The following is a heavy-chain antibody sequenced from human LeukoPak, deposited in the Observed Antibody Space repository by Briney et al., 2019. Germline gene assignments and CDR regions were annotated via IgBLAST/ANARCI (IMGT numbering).Heavy chain of an antibody. Sequence: GGSLRLSCAASGFTVSSNFMSWVRQAPGKGLEWVSVIYSGGTTYYADSVKGRFTISRDSSNNTLYLQMNTLRVEDTAVYYCARGVSSGWYYFDFWGQGTLVTVS. J-gene: IGHJ4*02. D-gene: IGHD6-19*01. CDR1: GFTVSSNF. CDR3: ARGVSSGWYYFDF. V-gene: IGHV3-66*01. CDR2: IYSGGTT.